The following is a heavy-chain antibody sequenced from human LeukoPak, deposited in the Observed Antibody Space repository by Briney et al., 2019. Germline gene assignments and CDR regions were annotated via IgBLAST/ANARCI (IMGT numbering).Heavy chain of an antibody. CDR1: GGSFSGYY. D-gene: IGHD6-19*01. CDR2: INHSGST. V-gene: IGHV4-34*01. Sequence: PSETLSLTCAVYGGSFSGYYWSWIRQPPGKGLEWIGEINHSGSTNYNPSLKSRVTISVDTSKNQFSLKLSSVTAADTAVYYCAKKRGYSSGWYDWFDPWGQGTLVTVSS. CDR3: AKKRGYSSGWYDWFDP. J-gene: IGHJ5*02.